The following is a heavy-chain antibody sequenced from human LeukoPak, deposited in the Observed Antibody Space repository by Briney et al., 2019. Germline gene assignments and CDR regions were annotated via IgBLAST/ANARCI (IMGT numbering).Heavy chain of an antibody. CDR2: IYSGGST. CDR3: AREGGSYHNDY. V-gene: IGHV3-66*01. CDR1: GFTVSSNY. Sequence: GGSLRLSCAASGFTVSSNYMSWVRQAPGKGLEWVSVIYSGGSTYYADSVKGRFTISRDNSKNTLYLQINSLRAEDTAVYYCAREGGSYHNDYWGQGTLVTVSS. J-gene: IGHJ4*02. D-gene: IGHD1-26*01.